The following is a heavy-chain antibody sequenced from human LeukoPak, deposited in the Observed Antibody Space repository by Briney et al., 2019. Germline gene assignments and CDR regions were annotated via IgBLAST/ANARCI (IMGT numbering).Heavy chain of an antibody. CDR2: INWNGGST. CDR3: AKQERSYSSGWYVFDY. J-gene: IGHJ4*02. CDR1: GFTFDDYG. D-gene: IGHD6-19*01. V-gene: IGHV3-20*04. Sequence: GGSLRLSCAASGFTFDDYGMSWVRHAPGKGLEWVSGINWNGGSTGYADSVKGRFTISRDNAKNSLYLQMNSLRAEDTAVYYCAKQERSYSSGWYVFDYWGQGTLVTVSS.